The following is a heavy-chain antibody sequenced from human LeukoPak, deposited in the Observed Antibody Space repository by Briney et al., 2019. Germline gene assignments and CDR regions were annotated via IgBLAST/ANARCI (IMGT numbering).Heavy chain of an antibody. Sequence: SETLSLTCTVSGGSISSYYWSWIRQLPGKGRGWIGYIYYSGSTNYNPSLKSRVTISVDTSKNQFSLKLSSVTAADTAVYYCARAYSGYDPEDYWGQGTLVTVSS. J-gene: IGHJ4*02. CDR1: GGSISSYY. CDR3: ARAYSGYDPEDY. V-gene: IGHV4-59*01. CDR2: IYYSGST. D-gene: IGHD5-12*01.